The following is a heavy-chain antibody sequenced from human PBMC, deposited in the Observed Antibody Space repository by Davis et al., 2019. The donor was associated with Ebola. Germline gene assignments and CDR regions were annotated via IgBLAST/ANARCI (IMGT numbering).Heavy chain of an antibody. CDR3: ANPPYSNYEGGFYYYYGMDV. Sequence: PGGSLRLSCAASGFTFSSYAMSWVRQAPGKGLEWVSAISGSGGSTYYADSVKGRFTISRDNSKNTLYLQMNSLRAEDTAVYYCANPPYSNYEGGFYYYYGMDVWGQGTTVTVSS. CDR1: GFTFSSYA. J-gene: IGHJ6*02. CDR2: ISGSGGST. D-gene: IGHD4-11*01. V-gene: IGHV3-23*01.